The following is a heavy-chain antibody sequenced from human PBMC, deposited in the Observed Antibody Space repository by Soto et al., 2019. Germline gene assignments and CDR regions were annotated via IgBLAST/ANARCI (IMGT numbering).Heavy chain of an antibody. V-gene: IGHV3-66*01. D-gene: IGHD2-15*01. Sequence: EVQLVESGGDLVQPGGSLRLSCAASGFTVSSHYMHSGGSTFYADSVKGRFTISRDNSKNTLFLQMNSLRVEDTAMYYCSRDDVYCSGGSCYGVPMDVWGRGTTVTVSS. J-gene: IGHJ6*04. CDR2: GGST. CDR1: GFTVSSHY. CDR3: SRDDVYCSGGSCYGVPMDV.